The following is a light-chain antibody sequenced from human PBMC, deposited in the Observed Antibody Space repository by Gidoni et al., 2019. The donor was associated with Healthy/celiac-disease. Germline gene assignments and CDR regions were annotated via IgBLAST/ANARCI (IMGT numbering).Light chain of an antibody. CDR2: AAS. Sequence: IQMTQSPSSLSASVGDRVTITCRASQSISSDLNWYQQKPGKAPKHLIYAASSLQSGVPSRFSGSGSGTDFTLTISSLQPEDFATYYCQQSNSNPYTFGQGTKLEIK. J-gene: IGKJ2*01. CDR3: QQSNSNPYT. V-gene: IGKV1-39*01. CDR1: QSISSD.